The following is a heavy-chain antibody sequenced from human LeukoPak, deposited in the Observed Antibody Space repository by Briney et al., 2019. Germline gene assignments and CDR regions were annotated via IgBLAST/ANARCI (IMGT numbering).Heavy chain of an antibody. J-gene: IGHJ6*02. V-gene: IGHV4-34*01. D-gene: IGHD2-15*01. CDR3: ARVPYCSGGSCNYYYYYGMDV. Sequence: PETLSLTCAVYGGSLSGYYWSWIRQPPGKGLEWIGEINHGGSTNYNPSLKSRVTISVDTSKNQFSLKLSSVTAADTAVYYCARVPYCSGGSCNYYYYYGMDVWGQGTTVTVSS. CDR1: GGSLSGYY. CDR2: INHGGST.